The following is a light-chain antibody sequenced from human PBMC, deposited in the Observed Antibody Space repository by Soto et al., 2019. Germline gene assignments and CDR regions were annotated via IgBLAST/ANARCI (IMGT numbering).Light chain of an antibody. CDR3: CSYTSSSSRV. J-gene: IGLJ3*02. CDR1: SSDVGGYNY. Sequence: QSALTQPASVSGSPGQSITISCSGTSSDVGGYNYVSWYQQHPGKAPKLMLYDVSNRPSGVSNRFSGSKSGNTASLTISGLQAEDEADYYRCSYTSSSSRVFGGGTKLTVL. V-gene: IGLV2-14*01. CDR2: DVS.